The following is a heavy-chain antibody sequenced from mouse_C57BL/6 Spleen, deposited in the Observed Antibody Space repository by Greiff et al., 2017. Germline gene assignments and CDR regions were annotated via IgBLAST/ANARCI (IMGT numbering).Heavy chain of an antibody. V-gene: IGHV5-4*01. CDR2: ISDGGSYT. CDR3: ARDLNHYYGSSYYFDY. CDR1: GFTFSSYA. D-gene: IGHD1-1*01. Sequence: EVKLVESGGGLVKPGGSLKLSCAASGFTFSSYAMSWVRQTPEKRLEWVATISDGGSYTYYPDNVKGRFTISRDNAKNNLYLQMSHLKSEDTAMYYCARDLNHYYGSSYYFDYWGQGTTLTVSS. J-gene: IGHJ2*01.